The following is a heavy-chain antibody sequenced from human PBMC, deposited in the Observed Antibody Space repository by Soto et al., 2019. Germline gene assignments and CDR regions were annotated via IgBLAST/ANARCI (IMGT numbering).Heavy chain of an antibody. D-gene: IGHD2-2*01. CDR2: ISYDGSNK. CDR3: AKGHLPISTTLWFEY. V-gene: IGHV3-30-3*01. J-gene: IGHJ4*02. CDR1: GFTFSSYA. Sequence: QVQLVESGGGVVQPGRSLRLSCAASGFTFSSYAMHWVRQAPGKGLEWVAVISYDGSNKYYADSVKGRFTISRDNSKNTLYLQMNSLRAEDTAVYYCAKGHLPISTTLWFEYWGQGTLVTVSS.